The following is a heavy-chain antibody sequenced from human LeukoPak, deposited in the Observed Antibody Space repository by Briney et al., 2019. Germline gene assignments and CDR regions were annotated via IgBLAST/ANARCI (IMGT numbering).Heavy chain of an antibody. V-gene: IGHV3-23*01. CDR1: GFAFSRND. CDR3: AKGGPGAFDF. CDR2: ISGSSGAT. Sequence: PGGSLRLSCAASGFAFSRNDMFWVRQAPGKGLEWVSCISGSSGATYYADSVRGRFTISRDNSKNTVFLQMNSLRAEDTAIYYCAKGGPGAFDFWGQRTMVTVSS. D-gene: IGHD2-15*01. J-gene: IGHJ3*01.